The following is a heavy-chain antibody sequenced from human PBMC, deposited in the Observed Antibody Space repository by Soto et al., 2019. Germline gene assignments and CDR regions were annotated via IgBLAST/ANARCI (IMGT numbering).Heavy chain of an antibody. CDR1: GFTFRSFA. J-gene: IGHJ6*02. Sequence: SLRLSCEASGFTFRSFAMHWVRQAPGKGLEWVAVVSYDGGTKYYADSVKGRVTIFRDSSKNTVSLQMNSLRAEDSAVYYCAKDDGRFGEIRHDYYAMDVWGQGTTVTVSS. V-gene: IGHV3-30*18. CDR2: VSYDGGTK. D-gene: IGHD3-10*01. CDR3: AKDDGRFGEIRHDYYAMDV.